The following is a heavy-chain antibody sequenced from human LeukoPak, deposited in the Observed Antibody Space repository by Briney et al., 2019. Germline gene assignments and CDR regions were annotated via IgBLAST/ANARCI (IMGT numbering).Heavy chain of an antibody. CDR3: ARAFRIAVAHGAFDI. V-gene: IGHV1-46*01. D-gene: IGHD6-19*01. CDR1: GGTFSSYA. J-gene: IGHJ3*02. Sequence: GASVEVSCKASGGTFSSYAISWVRQAPGQGLEWMGIINPSGGSTSYAQKFQGRVTMTRDMSTSTVYMELSSLRSEDTAVYYCARAFRIAVAHGAFDIWGQGTMVTVSS. CDR2: INPSGGST.